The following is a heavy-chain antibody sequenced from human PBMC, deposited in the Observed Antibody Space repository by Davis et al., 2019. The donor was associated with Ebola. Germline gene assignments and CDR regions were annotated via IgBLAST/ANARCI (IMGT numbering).Heavy chain of an antibody. J-gene: IGHJ3*02. CDR1: GFTLSSYA. Sequence: GGSLRLSCAASGFTLSSYAMNWVRQAPGKGLEWVAVTSFDGSNKYYADSVKGRFTISRDNSKNTLYLQMNSLRAEDTAVYYCAAADIVVVVDGTSYPHAFDTWGQGTVVTVSS. V-gene: IGHV3-30*04. D-gene: IGHD2-15*01. CDR2: TSFDGSNK. CDR3: AAADIVVVVDGTSYPHAFDT.